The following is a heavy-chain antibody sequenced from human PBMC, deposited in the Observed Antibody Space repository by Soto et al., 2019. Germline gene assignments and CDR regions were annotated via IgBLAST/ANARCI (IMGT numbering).Heavy chain of an antibody. Sequence: ASVKVSCKVSGYTLTELSMHWVRQAPGKGLEWMGGFDPEDGETIYAQKFQGRVTMTEDTSTDTAYMELSSLRSEDTAVYYCATDRPGATSNWFDPWGQGTLVTVSS. D-gene: IGHD1-26*01. J-gene: IGHJ5*02. CDR1: GYTLTELS. V-gene: IGHV1-24*01. CDR2: FDPEDGET. CDR3: ATDRPGATSNWFDP.